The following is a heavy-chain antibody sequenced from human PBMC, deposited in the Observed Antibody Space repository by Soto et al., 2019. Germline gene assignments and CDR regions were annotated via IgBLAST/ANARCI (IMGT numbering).Heavy chain of an antibody. Sequence: PGESLKISCKGSGYSFTSYWIGWVRQMPGKGLEWMGIIYPGDSDTRYSPSFQGQVTISADKSISTAYLQWSSLKASDTAMYYCARAPPTLWVPAARPDAYFDYWGQGTPVTVSS. CDR2: IYPGDSDT. V-gene: IGHV5-51*01. CDR1: GYSFTSYW. J-gene: IGHJ4*02. D-gene: IGHD2-2*01. CDR3: ARAPPTLWVPAARPDAYFDY.